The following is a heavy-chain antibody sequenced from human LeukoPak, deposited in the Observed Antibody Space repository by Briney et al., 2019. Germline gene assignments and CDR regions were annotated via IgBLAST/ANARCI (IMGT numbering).Heavy chain of an antibody. CDR2: ISGSGTTI. D-gene: IGHD5-18*01. CDR3: ARRGYNYGYGDY. CDR1: GFTFSSYW. V-gene: IGHV3-48*04. Sequence: GGSLRLSCAASGFTFSSYWMHWVRQAPGKGLEWISYISGSGTTIYYADSVKGRFTISRDNAKNSLYLQMNSLRAEDTAVYYCARRGYNYGYGDYWGQGTLVTVSS. J-gene: IGHJ4*02.